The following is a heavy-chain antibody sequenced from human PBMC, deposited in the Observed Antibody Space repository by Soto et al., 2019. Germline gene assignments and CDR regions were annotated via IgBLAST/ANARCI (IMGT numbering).Heavy chain of an antibody. J-gene: IGHJ3*02. Sequence: QVQLQESGPGLVKPSETLSLTCTVSGGSISSYYWSWIRQPPGKGLEWIGYIYYSGSTNYNPSLKSRVTISVDTSKNQFSLKLSSVTAADTAVYYCAKVDSGYYFTAFDIWGQGTMVTVSS. D-gene: IGHD5-12*01. CDR1: GGSISSYY. CDR3: AKVDSGYYFTAFDI. CDR2: IYYSGST. V-gene: IGHV4-59*08.